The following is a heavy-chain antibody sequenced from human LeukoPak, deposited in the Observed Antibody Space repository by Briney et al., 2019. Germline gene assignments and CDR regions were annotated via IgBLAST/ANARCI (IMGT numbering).Heavy chain of an antibody. CDR3: AKEEAVAGVPYFQH. CDR1: GFIFNNYA. CDR2: VSGGDSRT. V-gene: IGHV3-23*01. D-gene: IGHD6-19*01. J-gene: IGHJ1*01. Sequence: GGSLRLSCAASGFIFNNYAMSWVRQAPGKGPEWVSAVSGGDSRTFYADSVKGRFTIFTDNSKNTLYLQMNSLRDEDTAVYYCAKEEAVAGVPYFQHWGQGTLVTVSS.